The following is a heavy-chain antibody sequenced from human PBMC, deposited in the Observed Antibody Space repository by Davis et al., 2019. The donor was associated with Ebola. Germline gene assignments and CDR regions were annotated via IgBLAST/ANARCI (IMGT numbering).Heavy chain of an antibody. CDR3: ASSPRPRRDGYRLDY. CDR2: IWYNGSNK. V-gene: IGHV3-33*01. J-gene: IGHJ4*02. D-gene: IGHD5-24*01. CDR1: GFTFSSYG. Sequence: PGGSLRLSCAASGFTFSSYGMHWVRQAPGKGLEWVAVIWYNGSNKYYADSVKGRFTISRDNSKNTLYLQMNSLRAEDTAVYYCASSPRPRRDGYRLDYWGQGTLVTVSS.